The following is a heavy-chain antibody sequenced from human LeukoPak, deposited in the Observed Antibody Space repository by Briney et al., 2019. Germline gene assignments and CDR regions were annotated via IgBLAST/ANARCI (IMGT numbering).Heavy chain of an antibody. D-gene: IGHD3-10*01. Sequence: GGSLRLSCAASGFTFSSYWMHWVRQAPGKGLVWVSRINSDGSSTNYADSVKGRLTISRDNAKNTLYLQMNSLRAEDTAVYYCAKDFYGSGSGIYKKERPYYFDYWGQGTLVTVSS. CDR2: INSDGSST. CDR3: AKDFYGSGSGIYKKERPYYFDY. CDR1: GFTFSSYW. J-gene: IGHJ4*02. V-gene: IGHV3-74*01.